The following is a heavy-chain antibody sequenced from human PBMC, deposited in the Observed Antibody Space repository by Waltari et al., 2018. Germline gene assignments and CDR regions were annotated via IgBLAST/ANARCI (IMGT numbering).Heavy chain of an antibody. V-gene: IGHV4-39*01. Sequence: QLQLQESGPGLVKYSETLSLACSVSGGSISSSSRYWGWIRQPPGKRLEWIGSISYRGRNYYNPSLKSRVTIAVDNSKNQFSLKLSSVPAADTAVYYCATLLQWPNGGYYGMDVWGQGITVTVSS. J-gene: IGHJ6*02. CDR2: ISYRGRN. D-gene: IGHD6-19*01. CDR3: ATLLQWPNGGYYGMDV. CDR1: GGSISSSSRY.